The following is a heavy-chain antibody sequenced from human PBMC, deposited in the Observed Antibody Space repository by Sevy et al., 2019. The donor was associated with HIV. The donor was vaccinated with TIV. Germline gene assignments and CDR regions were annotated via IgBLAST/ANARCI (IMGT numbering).Heavy chain of an antibody. D-gene: IGHD4-17*01. CDR3: ARDLEFYDYGDYGPAFMPDY. Sequence: GGCLSLSCAASGFTFSTYGMHWVRQAPGKGLEWVVVIWFDGSNTYYADSVKGRFTISRDIAKNTLHLQMNSLRVEDTAVYYCARDLEFYDYGDYGPAFMPDYWGQGTLVTVSS. J-gene: IGHJ4*02. CDR2: IWFDGSNT. V-gene: IGHV3-33*01. CDR1: GFTFSTYG.